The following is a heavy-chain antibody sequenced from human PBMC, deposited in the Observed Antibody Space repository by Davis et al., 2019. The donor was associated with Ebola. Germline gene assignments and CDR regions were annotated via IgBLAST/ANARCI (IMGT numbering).Heavy chain of an antibody. CDR3: SLSSAGPDY. J-gene: IGHJ4*02. CDR2: IRSKANSYAT. CDR1: GFTFSGSA. Sequence: GESLKISCAASGFTFSGSAVHWVRQASGKGLEWVGRIRSKANSYATAYAASVKGRFTISRDDSKNTAYLQMNSLKTEDTAVYYCSLSSAGPDYWGQGTLVTVSS. D-gene: IGHD3-10*02. V-gene: IGHV3-73*01.